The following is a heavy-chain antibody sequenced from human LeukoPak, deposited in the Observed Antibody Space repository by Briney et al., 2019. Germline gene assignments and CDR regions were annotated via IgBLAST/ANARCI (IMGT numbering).Heavy chain of an antibody. V-gene: IGHV4-4*02. Sequence: SETLSLTCAVSGGSISSSNWWSWVRPPPGKGLEWIGEIYHSGSTNYNPSLKSRVTISVDKSKNQFSLKLSSVTAADTAVYYCARGNDSSSYYFDYWGQGTLVTVSS. CDR1: GGSISSSNW. CDR3: ARGNDSSSYYFDY. CDR2: IYHSGST. D-gene: IGHD6-6*01. J-gene: IGHJ4*02.